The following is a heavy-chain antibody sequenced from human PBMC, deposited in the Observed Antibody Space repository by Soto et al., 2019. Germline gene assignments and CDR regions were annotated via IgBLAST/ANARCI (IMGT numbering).Heavy chain of an antibody. J-gene: IGHJ6*02. CDR1: GGTFSSYA. Sequence: ASVKVSCKASGGTFSSYAISWVRQAPGQGLEWMGGIIPIFGTANYAQKFQGRVTITADKSTSTAYMELSSLRSEDTAVYYCARGRYYDSSGYYYLLYYYGMDVWGQGTTVTVSS. D-gene: IGHD3-22*01. V-gene: IGHV1-69*06. CDR2: IIPIFGTA. CDR3: ARGRYYDSSGYYYLLYYYGMDV.